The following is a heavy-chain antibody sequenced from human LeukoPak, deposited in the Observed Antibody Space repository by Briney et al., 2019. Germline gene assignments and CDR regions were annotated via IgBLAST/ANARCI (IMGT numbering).Heavy chain of an antibody. Sequence: PGGSLRLSCAASGFTFSSYSMNWVRQAPGKGLEWVSSISSSSSYIYYADSVKGRFTISRDNVKNSLYLQMNSLRAEDTAVYYCARVGSAAGIFGWFDPWGQGTLVTVSS. CDR3: ARVGSAAGIFGWFDP. D-gene: IGHD6-13*01. CDR1: GFTFSSYS. CDR2: ISSSSSYI. J-gene: IGHJ5*02. V-gene: IGHV3-21*01.